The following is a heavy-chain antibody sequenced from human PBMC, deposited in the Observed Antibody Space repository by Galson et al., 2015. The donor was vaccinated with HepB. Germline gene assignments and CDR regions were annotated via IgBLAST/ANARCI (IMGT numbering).Heavy chain of an antibody. CDR3: ARAGTTWGLFSYYGLDV. J-gene: IGHJ6*02. CDR2: INPNSGGT. Sequence: SVKVSCKASGYTFPAYYVHWVRQAPGQGLEWMGRINPNSGGTNFAQKFQDRVIMTRDKSINTAYLELSRLRTYDTAVYYCARAGTTWGLFSYYGLDVWGQGTTLTVSS. V-gene: IGHV1-2*06. CDR1: GYTFPAYY. D-gene: IGHD1-14*01.